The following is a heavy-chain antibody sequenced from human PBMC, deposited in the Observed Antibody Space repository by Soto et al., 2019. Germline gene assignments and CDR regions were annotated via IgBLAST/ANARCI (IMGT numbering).Heavy chain of an antibody. J-gene: IGHJ6*02. D-gene: IGHD3-16*01. CDR2: INHSGST. Sequence: KSSETLSLTCAVYGGSLSGYYWSWIRQPPGKGLEWIGEINHSGSTNYNPSLKSRVTISVDTSKNQFSLKLSSVTAADTAVYYCARGLGGVWVGYYYYGMDVWGQGTTVTVSS. CDR3: ARGLGGVWVGYYYYGMDV. CDR1: GGSLSGYY. V-gene: IGHV4-34*01.